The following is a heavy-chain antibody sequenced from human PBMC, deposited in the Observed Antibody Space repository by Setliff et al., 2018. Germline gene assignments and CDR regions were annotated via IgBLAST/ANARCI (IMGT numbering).Heavy chain of an antibody. D-gene: IGHD3-10*01. Sequence: ASVKVSCKASGYTSTTNALHWVRQAPGQSLEWMGWITAGNGDTKYSQKFQGRFTMTTDTSTSTAYMELRSLRYDDTAVYYCARSQWDGLWFKELLSNWGQGTLVTVSS. V-gene: IGHV1-3*01. CDR3: ARSQWDGLWFKELLSN. J-gene: IGHJ4*02. CDR1: GYTSTTNA. CDR2: ITAGNGDT.